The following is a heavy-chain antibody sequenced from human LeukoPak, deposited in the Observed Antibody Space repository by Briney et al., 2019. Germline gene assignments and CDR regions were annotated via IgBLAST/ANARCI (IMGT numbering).Heavy chain of an antibody. J-gene: IGHJ5*02. D-gene: IGHD3-22*01. CDR1: GGSISGGSYY. Sequence: SQTLSLTCTVSGGSISGGSYYWSWIRQPAGKGLEWIGRIYTSGSTNYNPSLKSRVTISVDTSKNQFSLKLSSVTAADTAVYYCAREQGGFSYYYDSSGYYLWGQGTLVTVSS. V-gene: IGHV4-61*02. CDR2: IYTSGST. CDR3: AREQGGFSYYYDSSGYYL.